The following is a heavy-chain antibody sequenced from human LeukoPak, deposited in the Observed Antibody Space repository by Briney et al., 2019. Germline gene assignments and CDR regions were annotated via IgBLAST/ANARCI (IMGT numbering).Heavy chain of an antibody. V-gene: IGHV3-23*01. CDR3: AKIQYPPSPGVDY. Sequence: PGGSLRLSCAASGFTFRSYAINWVRQAPRKGLEWVSGIRGSGDGTYYAYSVNGRFTISRDNSKNTVYLQMNSLRAEDTAVYYCAKIQYPPSPGVDYWGQGTLVTVSS. D-gene: IGHD2-2*02. J-gene: IGHJ4*02. CDR2: IRGSGDGT. CDR1: GFTFRSYA.